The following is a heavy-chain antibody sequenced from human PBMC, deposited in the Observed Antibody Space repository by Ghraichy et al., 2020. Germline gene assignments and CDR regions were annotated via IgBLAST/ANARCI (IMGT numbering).Heavy chain of an antibody. Sequence: ASVKVSCKVSGYTLTELSMHWVRQAPGKGLEWMGGFDPEDGETIYAQKFQGRVTMTEDTSTDTAYMELSSLRSEDTAVYYCAFSFGVVIIRDAFDIWGQGTMVTVSS. J-gene: IGHJ3*02. CDR1: GYTLTELS. CDR2: FDPEDGET. CDR3: AFSFGVVIIRDAFDI. V-gene: IGHV1-24*01. D-gene: IGHD3-3*01.